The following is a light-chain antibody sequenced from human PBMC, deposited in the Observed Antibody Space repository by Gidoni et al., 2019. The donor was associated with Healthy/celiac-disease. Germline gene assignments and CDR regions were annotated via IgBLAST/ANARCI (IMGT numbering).Light chain of an antibody. CDR3: QQYGSSPST. CDR2: GAS. V-gene: IGKV3-20*01. Sequence: EIVMRQFAGPLSLSQGERATLSCRASQSVSSSYLAWYQQKPGQAPRLLNYGASSRATGIPDRFSGSGSGTDFTLTISRLEPEDFAVYYCQQYGSSPSTFGQGTKVEIK. CDR1: QSVSSSY. J-gene: IGKJ1*01.